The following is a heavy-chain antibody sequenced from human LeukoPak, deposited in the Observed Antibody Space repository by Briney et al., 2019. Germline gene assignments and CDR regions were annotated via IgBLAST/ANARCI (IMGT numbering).Heavy chain of an antibody. CDR3: AKGRYGDYYDGFDV. D-gene: IGHD4-17*01. CDR2: IRGSGSDT. V-gene: IGHV3-23*01. Sequence: GGSLRLSCAASGFTFSSYGMHWVRQAPGKGLEWVSPIRGSGSDTYYVDSVKGRFIMSRDNSKDMLFLQMTGLRAEDTALYYCAKGRYGDYYDGFDVWGQGTLVTVSS. J-gene: IGHJ3*01. CDR1: GFTFSSYG.